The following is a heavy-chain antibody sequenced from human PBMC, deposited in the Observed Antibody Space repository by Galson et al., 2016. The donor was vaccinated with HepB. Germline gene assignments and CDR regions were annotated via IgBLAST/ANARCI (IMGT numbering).Heavy chain of an antibody. V-gene: IGHV3-7*04. CDR1: GFTFSSSE. CDR2: IKQDETE. CDR3: ARGPDYGDWVDFLDC. Sequence: SLRLSCAASGFTFSSSEMNWVRQAPGKGLEWVAIIKQDETENYVDSVKGRFTISRDNAKNSLYLQMNSLRAEDTAAYYCARGPDYGDWVDFLDCWGQGTLVTVSS. D-gene: IGHD4-17*01. J-gene: IGHJ4*02.